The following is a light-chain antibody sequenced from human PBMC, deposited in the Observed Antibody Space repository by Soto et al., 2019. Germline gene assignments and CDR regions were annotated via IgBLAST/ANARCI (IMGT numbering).Light chain of an antibody. J-gene: IGKJ3*01. CDR2: GAS. Sequence: EIVMTQSPATLSVSPGERATLSCRASQSISSNLAWYQQKPGQAPRLLIYGASTRATGIPATFSGSGSGTEFTHTISSLQSEDFAVYYCQQYNNWPFTFGPGTKEDIK. V-gene: IGKV3-15*01. CDR1: QSISSN. CDR3: QQYNNWPFT.